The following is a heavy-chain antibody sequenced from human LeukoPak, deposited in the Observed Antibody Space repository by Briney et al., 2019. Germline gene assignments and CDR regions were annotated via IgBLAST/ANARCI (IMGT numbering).Heavy chain of an antibody. CDR1: GFTFSSYA. Sequence: PGGSLRLSCAASGFTFSSYAMHWVRQAPGKGLEWVAVISYDGSNKYYADSVKGRFTISRDNSKNTLYLQMNSLRAEDTAVYYCAKRPRIAVAGVWGQGTLVTVSS. V-gene: IGHV3-30-3*02. J-gene: IGHJ4*02. CDR2: ISYDGSNK. D-gene: IGHD6-19*01. CDR3: AKRPRIAVAGV.